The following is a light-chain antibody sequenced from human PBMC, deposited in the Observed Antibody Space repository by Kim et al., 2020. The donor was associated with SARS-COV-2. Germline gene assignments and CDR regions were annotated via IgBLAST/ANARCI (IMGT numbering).Light chain of an antibody. J-gene: IGKJ2*01. Sequence: LSPGDRATLSGRTSQSVGANLAWYKKKPGQAPRLLIYEASNRAAGIPGRFGGSGSGTDFTLTISSLEPEDFAVYYCQQRFNWPPGTFGQGTKLEI. CDR3: QQRFNWPPGT. CDR2: EAS. CDR1: QSVGAN. V-gene: IGKV3-11*01.